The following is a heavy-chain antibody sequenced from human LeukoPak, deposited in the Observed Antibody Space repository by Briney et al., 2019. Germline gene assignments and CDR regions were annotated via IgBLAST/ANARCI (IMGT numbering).Heavy chain of an antibody. CDR2: IYSGGST. Sequence: GGSLRLSCAASGFTVSSNYMSWVRQAPGKGLEWVSVIYSGGSTYYADSVEGRFTISRDNSKNTLYLQMNSLRAEDTAVYYCARGNYYGSGSFFDYWGQGTLVTVSS. CDR3: ARGNYYGSGSFFDY. D-gene: IGHD3-10*01. V-gene: IGHV3-53*01. J-gene: IGHJ4*02. CDR1: GFTVSSNY.